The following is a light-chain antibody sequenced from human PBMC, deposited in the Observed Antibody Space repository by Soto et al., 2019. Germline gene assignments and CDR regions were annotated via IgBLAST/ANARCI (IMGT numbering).Light chain of an antibody. CDR1: QSVSSY. V-gene: IGKV3-15*01. CDR3: QQYNSWPPKYT. J-gene: IGKJ2*01. CDR2: RAS. Sequence: EIVMTQSPATLSVSPGGRATLSCRARQSVSSYLAWYQPRRGQPPRLLIYRASTRATGIPDRFSGSGSGTEFSLTISSLQSEDFAVYYCQQYNSWPPKYTFGQGTKLEI.